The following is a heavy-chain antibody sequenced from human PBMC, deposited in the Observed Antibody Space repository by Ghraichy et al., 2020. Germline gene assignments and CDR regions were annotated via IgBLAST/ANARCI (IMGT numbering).Heavy chain of an antibody. Sequence: GGSPRLSCAASGFTFSSYSMNWVRQAPGKGLEWVSSISSSSSYIYYADSVKGRFTISRDNAKNSLYLQMNSLRAEDTAVYYCARRERGYYDSSGYRFDYWGQGTLVTVSS. D-gene: IGHD3-22*01. CDR3: ARRERGYYDSSGYRFDY. CDR1: GFTFSSYS. CDR2: ISSSSSYI. J-gene: IGHJ4*02. V-gene: IGHV3-21*01.